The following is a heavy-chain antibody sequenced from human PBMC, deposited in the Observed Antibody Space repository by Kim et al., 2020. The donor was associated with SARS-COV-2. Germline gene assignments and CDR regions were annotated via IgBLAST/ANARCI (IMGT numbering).Heavy chain of an antibody. J-gene: IGHJ6*03. V-gene: IGHV3-66*01. D-gene: IGHD6-6*01. Sequence: KGRFTIARDNSKNPLYLQMNSLRAEDTAVYYCARDIYSSFSRSLFYYMDVWGKGTTVTVSS. CDR3: ARDIYSSFSRSLFYYMDV.